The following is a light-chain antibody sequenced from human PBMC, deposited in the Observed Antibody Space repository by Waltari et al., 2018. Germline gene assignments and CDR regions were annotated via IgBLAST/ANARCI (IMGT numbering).Light chain of an antibody. CDR3: QQYDNLPLT. J-gene: IGKJ4*01. CDR1: QDISNY. V-gene: IGKV1-33*01. Sequence: DIQMTQSPSSLSASVGDRVTITCQPSQDISNYLNWYQQQPGKAPTLLIYEASNLETGVPSRFSGSGSGTDFTFTISSLQPEDIATYYCQQYDNLPLTFGGGTKVEIK. CDR2: EAS.